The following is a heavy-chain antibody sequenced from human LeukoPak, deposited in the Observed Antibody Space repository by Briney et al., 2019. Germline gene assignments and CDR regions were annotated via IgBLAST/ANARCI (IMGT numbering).Heavy chain of an antibody. V-gene: IGHV1-2*02. D-gene: IGHD3-16*02. J-gene: IGHJ3*02. CDR1: GYTFTDYY. CDR3: ARDRDRIVWGRSRYDAFDI. CDR2: INPASGGT. Sequence: ASVKVSCKASGYTFTDYYIHWVRQAPGQGLEWMGWINPASGGTNYAQKFQGRVTMTRDTSISTAYMELSSLRSDDTAVYYCARDRDRIVWGRSRYDAFDIWGQGTIVTVSS.